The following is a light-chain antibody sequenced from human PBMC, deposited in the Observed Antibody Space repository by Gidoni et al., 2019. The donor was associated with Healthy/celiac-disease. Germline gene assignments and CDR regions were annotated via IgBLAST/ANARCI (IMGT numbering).Light chain of an antibody. CDR1: QSISSY. Sequence: DIPMTQSPSSLSASVGDRVTITCRASQSISSYFNWYQQKPGKAPKLLNYAASSVKRGVPRRFSGGGCGTDFTITISRLHHEVFATYYCQQSYSNFTFGGGTKVEIK. J-gene: IGKJ4*01. CDR3: QQSYSNFT. CDR2: AAS. V-gene: IGKV1-39*01.